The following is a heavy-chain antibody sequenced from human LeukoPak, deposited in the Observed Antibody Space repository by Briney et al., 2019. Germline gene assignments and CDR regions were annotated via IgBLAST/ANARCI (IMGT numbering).Heavy chain of an antibody. CDR3: ARVGYCGGDCYPFDY. J-gene: IGHJ4*02. CDR2: INHRGST. CDR1: GASISSGSYY. Sequence: TPSETLSLTCTVSGASISSGSYYWSWIRQPPGKGLEWIGEINHRGSTNYNPSLKSRVTISVDTSRNSFSLELSSVTAADTAVYYCARVGYCGGDCYPFDYWGQGTLTTISS. V-gene: IGHV4-39*02. D-gene: IGHD2-21*02.